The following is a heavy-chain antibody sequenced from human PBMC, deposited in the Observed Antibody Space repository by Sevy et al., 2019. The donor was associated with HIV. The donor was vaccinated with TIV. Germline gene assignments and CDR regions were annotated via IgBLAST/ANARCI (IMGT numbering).Heavy chain of an antibody. D-gene: IGHD3-3*01. Sequence: GGSLRLSCAASGFTFSSYSMNRVRQAPGKGLEWVSYISSSSSNIYYADSVKGRFTISRDNAKNSLYLQMNSLRDEDTAVYYCARDLGLDFWSGYSTYNWFDPWGQGTLVTVSS. J-gene: IGHJ5*02. CDR3: ARDLGLDFWSGYSTYNWFDP. CDR1: GFTFSSYS. CDR2: ISSSSSNI. V-gene: IGHV3-48*02.